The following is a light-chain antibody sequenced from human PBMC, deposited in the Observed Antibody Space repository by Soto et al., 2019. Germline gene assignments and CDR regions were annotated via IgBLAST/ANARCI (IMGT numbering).Light chain of an antibody. V-gene: IGKV3-20*01. CDR2: GAS. CDR1: QSVSSSY. Sequence: EIVLTQSPGTLSLSPGERATLSCRASQSVSSSYLAWYQQKPGQAPRILIFGASGRATGIPDRFSGSGCGTDFTLTIIRLEPEDFAVYYRQQYGSLSWKFGQGTKVDI. J-gene: IGKJ1*01. CDR3: QQYGSLSWK.